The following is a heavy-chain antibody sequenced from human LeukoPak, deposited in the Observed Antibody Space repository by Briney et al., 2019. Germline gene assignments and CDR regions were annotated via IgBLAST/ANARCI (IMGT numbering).Heavy chain of an antibody. V-gene: IGHV3-48*01. Sequence: GGSLRLSCAASGLTISSYSMNWVRQAPGKGLQWVSYISSSSSTIYYADSVKGRFTISRDNAKNSLYLQMNSLRAEDTAVYYCAELGITMIGGVWGKGTTVAISS. D-gene: IGHD3-10*02. CDR3: AELGITMIGGV. CDR1: GLTISSYS. J-gene: IGHJ6*04. CDR2: ISSSSSTI.